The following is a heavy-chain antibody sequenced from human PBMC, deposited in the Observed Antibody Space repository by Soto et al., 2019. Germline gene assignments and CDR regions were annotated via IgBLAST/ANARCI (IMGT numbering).Heavy chain of an antibody. D-gene: IGHD1-26*01. J-gene: IGHJ3*02. CDR3: ARRYGSAFDI. CDR1: GVTISSYY. Sequence: SEPLSLTCTVSGVTISSYYWSWIRQPPGKGLEWIGYIYYSGSTNYNPSLKSRVTISVDTSKNQFSLKLSSVTAADTAVYYCARRYGSAFDIWGQGTMVTVSS. CDR2: IYYSGST. V-gene: IGHV4-59*08.